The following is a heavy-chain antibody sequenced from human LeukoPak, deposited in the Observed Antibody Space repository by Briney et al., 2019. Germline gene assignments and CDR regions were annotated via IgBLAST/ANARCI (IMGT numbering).Heavy chain of an antibody. V-gene: IGHV3-23*01. J-gene: IGHJ4*02. CDR1: GFTFSSYA. CDR2: ITGNGVST. D-gene: IGHD2-2*01. CDR3: AKDHRGGCSSTSCYPPGY. Sequence: GGSLRLSCAASGFTFSSYAMSWVRQAPGKGLEWVSVITGNGVSTFYADSVKGRFTISRDNSKNTLYLQMNSLRAEDTAVYFCAKDHRGGCSSTSCYPPGYWGQGTLVTVSS.